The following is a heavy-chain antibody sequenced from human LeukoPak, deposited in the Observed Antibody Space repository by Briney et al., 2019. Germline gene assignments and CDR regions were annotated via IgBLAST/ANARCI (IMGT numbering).Heavy chain of an antibody. CDR1: GFTFSSYA. V-gene: IGHV3-30-3*01. CDR2: ISYDGSNK. J-gene: IGHJ6*02. Sequence: GGSLRLSCAASGFTFSSYAMHWVRQAPGKGLEWVAVISYDGSNKYCADSVKGRFTISRDNSKNTLYLQMNSLRAEDTAVYYCARDRYGGNSVYYYYGMDVWGQGTTVTVSS. D-gene: IGHD4-23*01. CDR3: ARDRYGGNSVYYYYGMDV.